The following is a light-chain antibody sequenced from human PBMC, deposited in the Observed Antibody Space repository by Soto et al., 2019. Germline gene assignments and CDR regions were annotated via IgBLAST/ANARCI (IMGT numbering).Light chain of an antibody. CDR1: QGISSW. J-gene: IGKJ5*01. Sequence: DTQLAQSPSTLSASVGDGVAITFRASQGISSWLAWYQQKPGKAPKLLIYAASSLQSGVPSRFSGSGSGTDFTLTISSLQPEDFATYYCLQYNDYPFTFGQGTRLEIK. CDR3: LQYNDYPFT. V-gene: IGKV1D-16*01. CDR2: AAS.